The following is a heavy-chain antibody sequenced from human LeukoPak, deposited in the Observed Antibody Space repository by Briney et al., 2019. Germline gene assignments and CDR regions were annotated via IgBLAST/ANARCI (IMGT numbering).Heavy chain of an antibody. CDR1: GGSFSGYY. J-gene: IGHJ4*02. CDR3: ARVWMRGLIDY. V-gene: IGHV4-34*01. Sequence: SETLSLTCAVYGGSFSGYYWSWIRQPPGKGLEWIGEINHSGSTNYNPSLKSRVTISVDTSKNQFSLKLSSVTAADTAVYYCARVWMRGLIDYWGQGTLVTVSX. D-gene: IGHD3-3*01. CDR2: INHSGST.